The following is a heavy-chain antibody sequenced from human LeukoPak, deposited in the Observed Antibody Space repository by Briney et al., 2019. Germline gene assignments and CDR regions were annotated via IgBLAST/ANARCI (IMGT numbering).Heavy chain of an antibody. Sequence: PGGSLRLSCAASGFIFSSYSMNWVRQAPGKGREWVSSISSSSNYIYYADSVRGRFTISRDNAKNSLYLQVNSLRAEDTAVYYCAGGDGDYDYFDYWGQGILVTVSS. CDR2: ISSSSNYI. CDR3: AGGDGDYDYFDY. D-gene: IGHD4-17*01. J-gene: IGHJ4*02. V-gene: IGHV3-21*01. CDR1: GFIFSSYS.